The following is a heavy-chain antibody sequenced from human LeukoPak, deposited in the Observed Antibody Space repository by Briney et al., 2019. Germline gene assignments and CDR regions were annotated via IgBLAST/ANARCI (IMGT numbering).Heavy chain of an antibody. CDR3: ARRRGPSIAARPLVYYFDY. J-gene: IGHJ4*02. V-gene: IGHV4-39*01. CDR2: IHYSGST. D-gene: IGHD6-6*01. Sequence: SETLSLTCTVSGGSISSSSYYWGWIRQPPGKGLEWIGSIHYSGSTYYNPSLKSRVTISVDTSKNQFSLKLSSVTAADTAVYYCARRRGPSIAARPLVYYFDYWGQGTLVTVSS. CDR1: GGSISSSSYY.